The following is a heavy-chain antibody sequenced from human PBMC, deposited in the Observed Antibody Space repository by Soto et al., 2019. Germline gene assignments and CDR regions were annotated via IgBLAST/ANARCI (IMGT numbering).Heavy chain of an antibody. CDR2: ISGSGGST. V-gene: IGHV3-23*01. CDR3: AKDKSFPGDILAGYLYPIWLDY. J-gene: IGHJ4*02. Sequence: GGSLRLSCAASGFTFSSYAMSWVRQAPGKGLEWVSAISGSGGSTYYADSVKGRFTISRDNSKNTLYLQMNSLRAEDTAVYYCAKDKSFPGDILAGYLYPIWLDYWGQGTLVTVSS. D-gene: IGHD3-9*01. CDR1: GFTFSSYA.